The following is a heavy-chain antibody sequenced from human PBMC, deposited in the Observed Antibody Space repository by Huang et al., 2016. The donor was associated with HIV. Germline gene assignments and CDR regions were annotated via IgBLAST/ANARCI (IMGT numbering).Heavy chain of an antibody. D-gene: IGHD6-13*01. CDR3: AKNPSITAVDSDYYYYYMDV. V-gene: IGHV3-74*01. CDR1: GFTFRNHW. Sequence: EVQLVESGGGLVQPGGSLRLSCAASGFTFRNHWMHWVRQAPGKGLVWVSRINSDGSDTSHADSVKGRFTISRDNAQNTVHLHMNSLRAEDTAVYFCAKNPSITAVDSDYYYYYMDVWGKGTTVTVS. J-gene: IGHJ6*03. CDR2: INSDGSDT.